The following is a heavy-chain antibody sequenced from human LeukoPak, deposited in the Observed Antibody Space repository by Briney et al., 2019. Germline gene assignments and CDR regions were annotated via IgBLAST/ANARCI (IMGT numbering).Heavy chain of an antibody. CDR2: IYHSGST. Sequence: PSGTLSLTCAVSGGSISSSNWWSWVRQPPGKGLEWIGEIYHSGSTNYNPSLKSRVTISVDKSKNQFSLKLSSVTAADTAVYYCARATAMDYYYGMDVWGQGTTVTVSS. V-gene: IGHV4-4*02. CDR3: ARATAMDYYYGMDV. J-gene: IGHJ6*02. CDR1: GGSISSSNW. D-gene: IGHD5-18*01.